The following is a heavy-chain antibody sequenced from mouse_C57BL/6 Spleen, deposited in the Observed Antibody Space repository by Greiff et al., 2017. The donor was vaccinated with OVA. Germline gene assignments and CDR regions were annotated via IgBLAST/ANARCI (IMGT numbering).Heavy chain of an antibody. Sequence: VKLQESGAELVRPGASVTLSCKASGYTFTDYEMHWVKQTPVHGLEWIGAIDPETGGTAYNQKFKGKAILTADTSSSTAYIELRSLTSGDSAVYYCTKGITQYYFDYWGQGTTLTVSS. V-gene: IGHV1-15*01. J-gene: IGHJ2*01. CDR1: GYTFTDYE. CDR3: TKGITQYYFDY. CDR2: IDPETGGT. D-gene: IGHD2-4*01.